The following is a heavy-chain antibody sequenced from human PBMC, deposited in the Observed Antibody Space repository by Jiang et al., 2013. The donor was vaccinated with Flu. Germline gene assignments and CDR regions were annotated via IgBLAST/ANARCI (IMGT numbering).Heavy chain of an antibody. CDR3: ARPSGIIRFGDPEGYFDY. D-gene: IGHD3-10*01. J-gene: IGHJ4*02. Sequence: SCKGSGYSFTSYWIGWVRQMPGKGLEWMGIIYPGDSDTRYSPSFQGQVTISADKSISTAYLQWSSLKASDTAMYYCARPSGIIRFGDPEGYFDYWGQGTLVTVSS. CDR1: GYSFTSYW. CDR2: IYPGDSDT. V-gene: IGHV5-51*01.